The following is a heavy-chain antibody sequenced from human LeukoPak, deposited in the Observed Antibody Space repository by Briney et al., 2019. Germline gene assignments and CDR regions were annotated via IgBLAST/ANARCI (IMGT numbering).Heavy chain of an antibody. CDR3: ARDVGSGPNWFDP. CDR1: GSPISSAYF. D-gene: IGHD1-26*01. Sequence: SETLSLTCTVSGSPISSAYFWGWIRQSPWKGLEWIASIHYRGSAYYHPSLRSRVTISVDASKNQFSLNLQSVTAADTALYHCARDVGSGPNWFDPWGQGTLVTVSS. J-gene: IGHJ5*02. V-gene: IGHV4-38-2*02. CDR2: IHYRGSA.